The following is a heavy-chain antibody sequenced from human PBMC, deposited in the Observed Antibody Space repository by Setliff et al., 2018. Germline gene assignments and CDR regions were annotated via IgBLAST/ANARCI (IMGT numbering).Heavy chain of an antibody. CDR2: IYTSGAT. D-gene: IGHD5-18*01. CDR1: GVSVSDYY. V-gene: IGHV4-4*07. Sequence: PSETLSLTCSVSGVSVSDYYWSWIRQPAGRGLEYIGRIYTSGATNFNPSLKSRVNMSVDTSKNQIALNLKSVTAADTAVYYCARDRTAYSYGLDVWGQGTTVTVSS. J-gene: IGHJ6*02. CDR3: ARDRTAYSYGLDV.